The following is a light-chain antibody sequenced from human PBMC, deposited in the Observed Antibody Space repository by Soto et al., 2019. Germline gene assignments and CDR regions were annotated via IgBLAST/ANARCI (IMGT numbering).Light chain of an antibody. J-gene: IGKJ1*01. V-gene: IGKV1-39*01. CDR3: QQTYSTPPT. Sequence: GDRVTITCRASRYIRTALSWYQHRPGQAPKVLICVASSLQSGVPSRFSGSGYGTDFTLTISSLQPEDFATYYCQQTYSTPPTFGQGTKVDIK. CDR2: VAS. CDR1: RYIRTA.